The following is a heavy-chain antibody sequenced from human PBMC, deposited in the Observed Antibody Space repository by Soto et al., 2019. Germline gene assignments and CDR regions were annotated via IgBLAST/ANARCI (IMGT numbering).Heavy chain of an antibody. J-gene: IGHJ4*02. CDR2: FYYSGTTYS. CDR1: GDSISSSSYF. D-gene: IGHD2-15*01. Sequence: PAETLSLTCTVSGDSISSSSYFWGWIRQPPGKGLEWIANFYYSGTTYSYYNPSLKSRVTLSVDTSKNQFSLKLSSVTAADTAVSFCARHRRDKTYFDYWGQGTLVTVSS. CDR3: ARHRRDKTYFDY. V-gene: IGHV4-39*01.